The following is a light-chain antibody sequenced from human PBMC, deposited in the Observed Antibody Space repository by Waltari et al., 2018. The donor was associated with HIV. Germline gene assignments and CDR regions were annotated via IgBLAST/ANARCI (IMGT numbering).Light chain of an antibody. Sequence: SYELTQPPSVSVSPGQTASITCAGDQLGDKFVCWYQQRPGQPPVLVMVHASKRPSGIPQRFSGSNSGNTATLTITGTQSMDEADYYWQAWDRSVVFGGGTKLTVL. CDR2: HAS. CDR3: QAWDRSVV. CDR1: QLGDKF. V-gene: IGLV3-1*01. J-gene: IGLJ2*01.